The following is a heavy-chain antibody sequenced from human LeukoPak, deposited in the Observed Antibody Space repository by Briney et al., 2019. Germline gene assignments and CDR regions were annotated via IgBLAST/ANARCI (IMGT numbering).Heavy chain of an antibody. V-gene: IGHV1-24*01. CDR3: ATLYDYVWGSYRPLGY. CDR1: GYTLTELS. D-gene: IGHD3-16*02. Sequence: ASVKVSCKVSGYTLTELSMHWVRQAPGKGLEWMGGFDPEDGETIYAQKFQGRVTMTEDTSTDTANMELSSLRSEDTAVYYCATLYDYVWGSYRPLGYWGQGTLVTVSS. J-gene: IGHJ4*02. CDR2: FDPEDGET.